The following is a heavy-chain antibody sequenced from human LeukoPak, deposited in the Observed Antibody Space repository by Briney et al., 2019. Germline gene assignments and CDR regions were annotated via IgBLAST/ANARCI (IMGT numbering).Heavy chain of an antibody. Sequence: GGSLRLSCAASGFTVSGNYMTWVRQVSGKGLEWVSVIYSGGSTYYTDSVQGRFSISRDNSQNTLCLQMNSLRAEDTAVYYCAAPLTVIPYWGQGTLVTVSS. CDR1: GFTVSGNY. CDR3: AAPLTVIPY. V-gene: IGHV3-66*01. D-gene: IGHD4-17*01. CDR2: IYSGGST. J-gene: IGHJ4*02.